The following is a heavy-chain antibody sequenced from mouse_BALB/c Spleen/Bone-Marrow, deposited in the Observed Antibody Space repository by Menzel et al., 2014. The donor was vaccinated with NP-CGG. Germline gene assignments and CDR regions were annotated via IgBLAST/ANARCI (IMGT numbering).Heavy chain of an antibody. CDR1: GFDFSRYW. D-gene: IGHD1-1*01. Sequence: EVKLMESGGGLVQPGGSLKLSCAASGFDFSRYWMSWVRQAPGKGLEWIGEINPDSSTINYTPSLKDKFIISRDNAKNTLYLQMSKVRSEDTALYYCARLYYYGHFTYWGQGTLVTVSA. J-gene: IGHJ3*01. CDR3: ARLYYYGHFTY. CDR2: INPDSSTI. V-gene: IGHV4-1*02.